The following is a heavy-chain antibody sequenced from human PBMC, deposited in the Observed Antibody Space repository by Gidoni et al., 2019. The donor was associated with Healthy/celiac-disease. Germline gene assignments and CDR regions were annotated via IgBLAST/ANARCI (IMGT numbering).Heavy chain of an antibody. CDR2: INSDGSST. D-gene: IGHD5-18*01. CDR1: GFPFVSYW. V-gene: IGHV3-74*01. CDR3: ARVRDTAMDTDFDY. Sequence: EVQLVESGGGLAQPGGSLRLSCAASGFPFVSYWLHWVRQAPGKGLVWVQRINSDGSSTSYADSVKGRFTISRDNAKNTLYLQMNSLRAEDTAVYYCARVRDTAMDTDFDYWGQGTLVTVSS. J-gene: IGHJ4*02.